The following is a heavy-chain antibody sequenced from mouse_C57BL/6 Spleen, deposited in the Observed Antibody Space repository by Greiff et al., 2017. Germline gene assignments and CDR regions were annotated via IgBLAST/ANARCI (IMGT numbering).Heavy chain of an antibody. Sequence: VQLQQSGAELVRPGASVKLSCTASGFNIKDDYMHWVKQRPEQGLEWIGWIDPENGDTEYASKFQGKATITADTSSNTAYLQLSSLTSEDTAVYYCTKTTVVGRGYFGVWGTGTTVTVSS. D-gene: IGHD1-1*01. J-gene: IGHJ1*03. CDR3: TKTTVVGRGYFGV. CDR1: GFNIKDDY. V-gene: IGHV14-4*01. CDR2: IDPENGDT.